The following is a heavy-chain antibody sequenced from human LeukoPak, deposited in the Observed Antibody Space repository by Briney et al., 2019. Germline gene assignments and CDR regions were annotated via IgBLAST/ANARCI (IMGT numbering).Heavy chain of an antibody. CDR3: AREGLHVDC. J-gene: IGHJ4*02. CDR2: IYTSGST. D-gene: IGHD5-24*01. Sequence: SETLSLTCTVSGGSISSGSYYWSWIRQPAGKGLEWIGRIYTSGSTNYNPSLKSRVTISVDTSKNQFSLKLSSVTAADTAVYYCAREGLHVDCWGQGTLVTVSS. V-gene: IGHV4-61*02. CDR1: GGSISSGSYY.